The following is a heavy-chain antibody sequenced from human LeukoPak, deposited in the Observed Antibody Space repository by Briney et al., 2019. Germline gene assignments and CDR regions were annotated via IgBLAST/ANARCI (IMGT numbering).Heavy chain of an antibody. V-gene: IGHV3-11*04. CDR3: ARDAYYYASDS. CDR1: GFIFSDYY. Sequence: GGSLRLSCAASGFIFSDYYVTWIRQAPGKGLEWVSYISGSGTTIYYAGSVKGRFTVSRDNAKNSLYLQMNSLRAEDTAMYYCARDAYYYASDSWGRGTLVTVSS. CDR2: ISGSGTTI. D-gene: IGHD3-10*01. J-gene: IGHJ4*02.